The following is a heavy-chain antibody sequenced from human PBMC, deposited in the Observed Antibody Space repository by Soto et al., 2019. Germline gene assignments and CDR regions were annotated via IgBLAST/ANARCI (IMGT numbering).Heavy chain of an antibody. CDR2: IIPIFGTA. D-gene: IGHD6-19*01. J-gene: IGHJ4*02. CDR3: ARGLGETNPRYSSGPG. Sequence: QVQLVQSGAEVKKPGSSVKVSCKASGGTFSSYAISWVRQAPGQGLEWMGGIIPIFGTANYAQKFQGRVTITADESTRTAYMGLSTLRSEDTAVYYCARGLGETNPRYSSGPGWGQGTLVTVSS. V-gene: IGHV1-69*01. CDR1: GGTFSSYA.